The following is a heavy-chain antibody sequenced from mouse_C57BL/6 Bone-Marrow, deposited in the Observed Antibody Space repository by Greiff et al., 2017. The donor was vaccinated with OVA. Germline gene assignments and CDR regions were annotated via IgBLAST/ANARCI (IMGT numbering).Heavy chain of an antibody. Sequence: EVKLQQSGAELVRPGASVKLSCTASGFNIKDDYMHWVKERPEQGLEWIGWIDPENGDTEYASKFQGKATITADTSSKTVYLHLSSLTSEDTAVYYCARSGDYDYFDYWGQGTTHTVSS. J-gene: IGHJ2*01. CDR1: GFNIKDDY. V-gene: IGHV14-4*01. CDR3: ARSGDYDYFDY. CDR2: IDPENGDT. D-gene: IGHD2-4*01.